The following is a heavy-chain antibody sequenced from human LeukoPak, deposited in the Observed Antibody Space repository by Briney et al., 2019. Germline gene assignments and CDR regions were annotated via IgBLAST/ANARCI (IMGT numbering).Heavy chain of an antibody. D-gene: IGHD1-26*01. CDR2: IIPIFGTA. CDR1: GGTFSSYA. V-gene: IGHV1-69*06. J-gene: IGHJ3*02. Sequence: ASVKVSCKASGGTFSSYAISWVRQAPGQGLEWMEGIIPIFGTANYAQKFQGRVTITADKSTSTAYMELSSLRSEDTAVYYCARGGPVVGATKDAFDIWGQGTMVTVSS. CDR3: ARGGPVVGATKDAFDI.